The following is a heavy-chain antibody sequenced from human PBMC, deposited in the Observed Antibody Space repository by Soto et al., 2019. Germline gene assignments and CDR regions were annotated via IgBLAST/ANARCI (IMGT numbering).Heavy chain of an antibody. CDR2: ISGSGGST. CDR3: AKDFGGRKYCSGGTCYPDY. CDR1: GFTFSSNA. D-gene: IGHD2-15*01. Sequence: EVQLLESGGGLVQPGGSLRLSCAASGFTFSSNAMSWVRQAPGKGLEWVSTISGSGGSTYYADSVKGRFTISRDNSKNTLYLQMSSLRAEDTAVYYCAKDFGGRKYCSGGTCYPDYWGQGTTVTVSS. J-gene: IGHJ4*03. V-gene: IGHV3-23*01.